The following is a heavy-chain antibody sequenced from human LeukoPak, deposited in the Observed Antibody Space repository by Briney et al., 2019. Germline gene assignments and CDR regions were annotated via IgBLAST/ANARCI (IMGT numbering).Heavy chain of an antibody. J-gene: IGHJ4*02. CDR1: GFTVSSKY. Sequence: GGSLRLSCAASGFTVSSKYMSWVRQAPGKGLEWVSVLYSGGTTYYADSVKGRFTISRDNSKNTLYLQMNSLRAEDTAVYYCARGAVAGPYYFDYWGQGTLVTVSS. V-gene: IGHV3-53*01. D-gene: IGHD6-19*01. CDR3: ARGAVAGPYYFDY. CDR2: LYSGGTT.